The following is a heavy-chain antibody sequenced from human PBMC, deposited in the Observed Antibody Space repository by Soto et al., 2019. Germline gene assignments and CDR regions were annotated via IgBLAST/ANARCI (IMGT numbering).Heavy chain of an antibody. J-gene: IGHJ3*02. Sequence: EVQLVESGGGLVQPGGSLRLSCAASGFTFSSCWMSWVRQAPGKGLEWVANIEQDGSEKDYVDSVKGRFTISRDNAKNSLYLQMNSLRAEDTAVYYCASHAAPDAFEIWGQGTMVTVSS. CDR2: IEQDGSEK. V-gene: IGHV3-7*03. D-gene: IGHD6-25*01. CDR1: GFTFSSCW. CDR3: ASHAAPDAFEI.